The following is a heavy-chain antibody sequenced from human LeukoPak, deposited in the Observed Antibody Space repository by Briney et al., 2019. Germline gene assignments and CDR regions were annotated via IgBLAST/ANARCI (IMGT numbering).Heavy chain of an antibody. Sequence: SGGSLRLSCAASGFSFSSYGMSWFRQAPGKGLEWVSTINNRADETHYADFVRGRFFISRDNSNSRLTLHMNNLRVEDTAVYYCERDPSEYEWQRGWYRDFWGQGSQSPSPQ. V-gene: IGHV3-23*01. CDR1: GFSFSSYG. CDR3: ERDPSEYEWQRGWYRDF. CDR2: INNRADET. J-gene: IGHJ4*02. D-gene: IGHD6-19*01.